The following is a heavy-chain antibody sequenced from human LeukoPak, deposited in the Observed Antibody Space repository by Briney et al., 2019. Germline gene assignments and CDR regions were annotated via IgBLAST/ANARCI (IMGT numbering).Heavy chain of an antibody. Sequence: SETLSLTCAAYGGSFSGYYWGWIRQPPGKGLEWIGSIYYSGSTFYNPSLQSRVTISVDTSKNQFSLKLSSVTAADTAVYYCARFGAKSSGWLSYFDYWGQGTLVTVSS. J-gene: IGHJ4*02. CDR1: GGSFSGYY. D-gene: IGHD6-19*01. CDR3: ARFGAKSSGWLSYFDY. CDR2: IYYSGST. V-gene: IGHV4-39*01.